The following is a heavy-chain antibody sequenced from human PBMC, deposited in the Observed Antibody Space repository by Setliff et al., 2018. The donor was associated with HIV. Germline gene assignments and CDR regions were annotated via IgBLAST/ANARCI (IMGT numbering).Heavy chain of an antibody. CDR2: INPNSGGT. Sequence: ASVKVSCKASGYTFTGYYMHWVRQAPGQWLEWMGRINPNSGGTKYAQKFQGRFTMTRDTSISTAYMELSRLISDDTAVYYCARESRDIVATSPLDYWGQGTLVTVSS. CDR1: GYTFTGYY. CDR3: ARESRDIVATSPLDY. J-gene: IGHJ4*02. D-gene: IGHD5-12*01. V-gene: IGHV1-2*06.